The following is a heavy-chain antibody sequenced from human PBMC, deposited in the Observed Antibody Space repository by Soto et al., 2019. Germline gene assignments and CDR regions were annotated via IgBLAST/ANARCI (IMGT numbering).Heavy chain of an antibody. V-gene: IGHV1-2*04. CDR1: GYTFTGYY. D-gene: IGHD2-2*02. CDR2: INPNSGGT. J-gene: IGHJ4*02. CDR3: ARVEVRCSSTSCYNPKYYFDY. Sequence: ASVKVSCKASGYTFTGYYMHWVRQAPGQGLEWMGWINPNSGGTNYAQKFQGWVTMTRDTSISTAYMELSGLRSDDTAVYYCARVEVRCSSTSCYNPKYYFDYWGQGTRVTVSS.